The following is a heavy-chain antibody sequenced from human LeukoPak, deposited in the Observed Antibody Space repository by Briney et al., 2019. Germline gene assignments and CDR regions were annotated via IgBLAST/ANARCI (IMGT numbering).Heavy chain of an antibody. CDR1: GGSFSGYY. V-gene: IGHV4-34*01. D-gene: IGHD6-13*01. Sequence: SETLSLTCAVYGGSFSGYYWSWIRQPPGKGLEWIGEINHSGSTNYDPSLKSRVTISVDTSKNQFSLKLSSMTAADTAVYYCARGLRYSSSWSHWGQGTLVTVSS. J-gene: IGHJ4*02. CDR2: INHSGST. CDR3: ARGLRYSSSWSH.